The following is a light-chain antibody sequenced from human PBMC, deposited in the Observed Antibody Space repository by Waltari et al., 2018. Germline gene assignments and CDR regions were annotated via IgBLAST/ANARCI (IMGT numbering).Light chain of an antibody. J-gene: IGLJ2*01. CDR3: SSYTNSGNVV. CDR2: EVS. Sequence: QSALTQPASVSGSPGQAITISCTGTSSDIGRYNYVSWYQQHPGKAPKLVISEVSNRPAGVSNRFSGSKSGNTASLTISGLQAEDGAHYYCSSYTNSGNVVFGGGTKLTVL. CDR1: SSDIGRYNY. V-gene: IGLV2-14*01.